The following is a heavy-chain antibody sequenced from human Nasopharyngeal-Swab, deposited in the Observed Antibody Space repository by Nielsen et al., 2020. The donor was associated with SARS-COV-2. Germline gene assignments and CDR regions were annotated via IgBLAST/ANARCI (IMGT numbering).Heavy chain of an antibody. Sequence: SETLSLTCTVSGGSISSGGYYWSWIRQHPGKGLEWIGYIYYSGSTYYNPSLKSRVTISVDTSKNQFSLKLSSVTAADTAVYYCARNLVVVAATLIDYWGQGTLVTVSS. V-gene: IGHV4-31*03. D-gene: IGHD2-15*01. J-gene: IGHJ4*02. CDR1: GGSISSGGYY. CDR3: ARNLVVVAATLIDY. CDR2: IYYSGST.